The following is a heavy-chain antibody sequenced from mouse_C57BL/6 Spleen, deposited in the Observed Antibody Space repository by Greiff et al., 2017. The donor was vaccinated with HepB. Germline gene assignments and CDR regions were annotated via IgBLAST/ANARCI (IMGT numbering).Heavy chain of an antibody. CDR2: IDPENGDT. Sequence: EVQLQESGAELVRPGASVKLSCTASGFNIKDDYMHWVKQRPEQGLEWIGWIDPENGDTEYASKFQGKATITADTSSNTAYLQLSSLTSEDTAVYYCTTSYAMDDWGQGTSVTVSS. CDR3: TTSYAMDD. J-gene: IGHJ4*01. CDR1: GFNIKDDY. V-gene: IGHV14-4*01.